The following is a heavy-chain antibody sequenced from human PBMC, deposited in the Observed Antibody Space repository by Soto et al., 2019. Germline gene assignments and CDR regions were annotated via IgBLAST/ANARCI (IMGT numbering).Heavy chain of an antibody. J-gene: IGHJ4*01. CDR1: VFTFSHYT. Sequence: VGSLRLSCVSSVFTFSHYTLNCVRQSPGKGLEWLATIKWDASEKKYVDSVKGRFTMSRDNAKNSLYLQMDSLRAEDTAVYYCARDSGLGSGTSANHHLECWRHGTLGTVSS. D-gene: IGHD3-10*01. CDR2: IKWDASEK. V-gene: IGHV3-7*01. CDR3: ARDSGLGSGTSANHHLEC.